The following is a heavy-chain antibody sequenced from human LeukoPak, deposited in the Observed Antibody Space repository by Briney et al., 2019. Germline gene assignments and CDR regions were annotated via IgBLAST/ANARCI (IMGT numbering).Heavy chain of an antibody. Sequence: VGSLRLPCAASGLTFSSYWMLWVRQAPGKGLVWVSRINSDRSSTSYADSVKGRFSISRDNAKNTLYLQMNSLRAEDTALCDCARAGVEDYFDYWLQGTMVTVSS. D-gene: IGHD3-10*01. J-gene: IGHJ4*02. CDR1: GLTFSSYW. CDR3: ARAGVEDYFDY. V-gene: IGHV3-74*01. CDR2: INSDRSST.